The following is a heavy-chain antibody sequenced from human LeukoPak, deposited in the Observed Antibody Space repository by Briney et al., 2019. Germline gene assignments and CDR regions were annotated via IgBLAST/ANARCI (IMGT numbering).Heavy chain of an antibody. J-gene: IGHJ6*03. CDR3: ARNYCSSTSCAAYYYYYMDV. Sequence: VASVKVSCKASGGTFSSYAISWVRQAPGQGLEWMGWISAYNGNTNYAQKLQGRVTMTTDTSTSTAYMELRSLRSDDTAVYYCARNYCSSTSCAAYYYYYMDVWGKGTTVTISS. CDR2: ISAYNGNT. V-gene: IGHV1-18*01. CDR1: GGTFSSYA. D-gene: IGHD2-2*01.